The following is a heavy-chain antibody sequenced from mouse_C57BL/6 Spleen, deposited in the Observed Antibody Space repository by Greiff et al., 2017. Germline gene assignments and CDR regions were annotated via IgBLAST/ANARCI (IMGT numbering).Heavy chain of an antibody. V-gene: IGHV1-64*01. CDR3: SAWFAY. CDR1: GYTFTSYW. CDR2: LHPTSGST. Sequence: VQLQQPGAELVKPGASVKLSCKASGYTFTSYWMHWVKQRPGQGLEWIGTLHPTSGSTNYNEKFKSKATLTVDKSSSTTYMKLSSLTSEGSTVYYCSAWFAYWGQGTLVTVSA. J-gene: IGHJ3*01.